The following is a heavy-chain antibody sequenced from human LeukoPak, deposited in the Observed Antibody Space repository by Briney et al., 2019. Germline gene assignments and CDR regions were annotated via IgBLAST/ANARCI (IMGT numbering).Heavy chain of an antibody. CDR1: GYTFTGYY. CDR3: ARVSDEYFHDY. D-gene: IGHD2/OR15-2a*01. CDR2: INPNSGGT. V-gene: IGHV1-2*02. Sequence: APVKVSCKASGYTFTGYYMHWVRQAPGQGLEWMGWINPNSGGTNYAQKFQGRVTMTRDTSISTAYMEPSRLRSDDTAVYYCARVSDEYFHDYWGQGTLVTVSS. J-gene: IGHJ4*02.